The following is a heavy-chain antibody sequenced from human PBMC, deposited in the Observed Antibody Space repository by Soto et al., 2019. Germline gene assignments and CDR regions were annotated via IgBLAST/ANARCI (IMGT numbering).Heavy chain of an antibody. CDR3: ARGWTAGAGWANWFDL. V-gene: IGHV4-31*03. Sequence: VQLQESGRGLVEPSQTLSLTCTVSDGSIGGDGYYWSWIGDHPGKGLEWIGYVHYSGTTYYNPSLETRLTISVDTSKTQVSLNLRTVTATDAAVYYCARGWTAGAGWANWFDLWGQGTLVTVSS. CDR2: VHYSGTT. J-gene: IGHJ5*02. CDR1: DGSIGGDGYY. D-gene: IGHD6-13*01.